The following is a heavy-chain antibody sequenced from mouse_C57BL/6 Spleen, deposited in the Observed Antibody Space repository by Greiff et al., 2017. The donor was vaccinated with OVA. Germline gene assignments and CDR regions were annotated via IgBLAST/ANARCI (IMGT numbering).Heavy chain of an antibody. V-gene: IGHV1-72*01. CDR3: ARFYGSSYPYWYFDV. Sequence: QVQLQQPGAELVKPGASVKLSCKASGYTFTSYWMHWVKQRPGRGLEWIGRIDPNSGGTTYNEKFKSKATLTVDKPSSTAYMQLSSLTSEDSAVYYCARFYGSSYPYWYFDVWGTGTTVTVSS. CDR1: GYTFTSYW. D-gene: IGHD1-1*01. J-gene: IGHJ1*03. CDR2: IDPNSGGT.